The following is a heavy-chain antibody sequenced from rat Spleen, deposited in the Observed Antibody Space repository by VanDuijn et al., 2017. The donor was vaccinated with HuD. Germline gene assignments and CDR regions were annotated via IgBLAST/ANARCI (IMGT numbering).Heavy chain of an antibody. Sequence: EVQLVESGGGLVQPGRSLKLSCAASGFTFSDYNMAWVRQAPKKGLEWVASISPSGVSTYHRDSVKGRFTIHRDNAKSTLYLQMDSLRSEDTATYYCTTVGHDYYDGYYHGFDYWGQGVMVTVSS. CDR2: ISPSGVST. J-gene: IGHJ2*01. D-gene: IGHD1-12*03. CDR3: TTVGHDYYDGYYHGFDY. V-gene: IGHV5-27*01. CDR1: GFTFSDYN.